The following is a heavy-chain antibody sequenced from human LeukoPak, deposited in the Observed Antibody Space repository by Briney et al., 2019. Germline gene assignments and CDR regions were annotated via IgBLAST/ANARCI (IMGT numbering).Heavy chain of an antibody. CDR3: ARDRTGIAARYFDY. D-gene: IGHD6-6*01. CDR2: ISSSSSYI. V-gene: IGHV3-21*01. CDR1: GFTFSSYS. J-gene: IGHJ4*02. Sequence: GGSLRLSCAASGFTFSSYSMNWVRQAAGKGLEWVSSISSSSSYIYYADSVKGRFTISRDNAKNSLYLQMNSLIAEDTAVYYCARDRTGIAARYFDYWGQGTLVTVSS.